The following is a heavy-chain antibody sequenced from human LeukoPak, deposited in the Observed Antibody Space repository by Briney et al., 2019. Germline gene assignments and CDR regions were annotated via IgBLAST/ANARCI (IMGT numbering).Heavy chain of an antibody. CDR1: GFTFSSYG. CDR2: ISGSGGST. Sequence: PGGSLRLSCAASGFTFSSYGMSWVRQAPGKGLEWVSAISGSGGSTYYADSVKGRFTISRDNSKNTLYLQMNSLRAEDTAVYYCAKAYSMATIRFYFDYWGQGTLVTVSS. CDR3: AKAYSMATIRFYFDY. J-gene: IGHJ4*02. V-gene: IGHV3-23*01. D-gene: IGHD5-12*01.